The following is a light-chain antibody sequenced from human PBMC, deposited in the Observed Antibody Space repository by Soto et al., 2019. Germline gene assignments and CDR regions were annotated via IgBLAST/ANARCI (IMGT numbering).Light chain of an antibody. CDR3: TSYTSSSNYV. V-gene: IGLV2-14*01. J-gene: IGLJ1*01. CDR2: EVS. Sequence: QSVLTQPASMSGSPGQSITISCTGTSSDVGAYIYVSWYQQHPGKAPKFLIYEVSKRPSGVSDRFSGSKSGNTASLTISGLQAEDEADYYCTSYTSSSNYVLGNGTKVT. CDR1: SSDVGAYIY.